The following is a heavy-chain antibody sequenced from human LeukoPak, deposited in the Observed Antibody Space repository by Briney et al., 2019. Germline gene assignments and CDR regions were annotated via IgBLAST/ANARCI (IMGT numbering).Heavy chain of an antibody. J-gene: IGHJ5*02. D-gene: IGHD6-13*01. CDR1: GDSISSSNW. CDR3: ARGGSSWPSSPSNWFDP. CDR2: IYHSGST. Sequence: SETLSLTCAVSGDSISSSNWWSWVRQPPGKGLEWIGEIYHSGSTNYNPSLKSRVTISVDTSKNQFSLKLSSVTAADTAVYYCARGGSSWPSSPSNWFDPWGQGTLVTVSS. V-gene: IGHV4-4*02.